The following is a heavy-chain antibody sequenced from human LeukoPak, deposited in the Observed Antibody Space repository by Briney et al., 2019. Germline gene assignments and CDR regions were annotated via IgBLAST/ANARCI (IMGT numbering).Heavy chain of an antibody. CDR1: GGSISSYY. Sequence: PSETLSLTCTVSGGSISSYYWSWIRQPAGKGLEWIGRIYTSGSTNYNPSLKSRVTMSVDTSKNQFSLKLSSVTAADTAVYYCARDRYYDSSGYVMHYFDYWGREPWSPSPQ. CDR2: IYTSGST. V-gene: IGHV4-4*07. D-gene: IGHD3-22*01. J-gene: IGHJ4*02. CDR3: ARDRYYDSSGYVMHYFDY.